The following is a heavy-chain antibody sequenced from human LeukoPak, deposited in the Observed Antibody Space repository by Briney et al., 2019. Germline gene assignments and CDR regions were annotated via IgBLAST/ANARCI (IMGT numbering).Heavy chain of an antibody. J-gene: IGHJ4*02. CDR1: GFTFSDFA. CDR3: AKDMIGGPPDYFDQ. CDR2: ISDDSNHR. Sequence: GGSLRLSCAASGFTFSDFAMHWVRQAPGQGLEWVAVISDDSNHRYYQDSVRGRFSISRDNSKNTVYLEMNSLRSEDTAMYYCAKDMIGGPPDYFDQWAQGTRVTVSS. V-gene: IGHV3-30*18. D-gene: IGHD3-16*01.